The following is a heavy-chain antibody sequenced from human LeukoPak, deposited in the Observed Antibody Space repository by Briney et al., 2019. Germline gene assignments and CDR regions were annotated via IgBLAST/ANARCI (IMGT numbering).Heavy chain of an antibody. CDR1: GFTVSSVY. Sequence: GGSLRLSCAASGFTVSSVYMSWVRQAPGKGLEWVSVIFTNGGTHYADSVKGRFTISRDNSKNTLYLQMNSLRVDETAVYYCARDHHGSGSYPNPWGQGTLVTVSS. V-gene: IGHV3-66*01. D-gene: IGHD3-10*01. CDR2: IFTNGGT. CDR3: ARDHHGSGSYPNP. J-gene: IGHJ5*02.